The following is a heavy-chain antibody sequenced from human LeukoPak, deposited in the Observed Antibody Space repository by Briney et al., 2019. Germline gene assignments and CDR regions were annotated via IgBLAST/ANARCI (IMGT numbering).Heavy chain of an antibody. CDR3: AKDGAWLRFDD. CDR1: GFTFSSYG. J-gene: IGHJ4*02. Sequence: GGSLRLSCAASGFTFSSYGMHWVRQAPGKGLEWVAFIRYDGSNKYYADSVKGRFTISRDDSKNTLYLQMKNLRAEDTAIYYCAKDGAWLRFDDWGQGILVTVSS. CDR2: IRYDGSNK. D-gene: IGHD5-12*01. V-gene: IGHV3-30*02.